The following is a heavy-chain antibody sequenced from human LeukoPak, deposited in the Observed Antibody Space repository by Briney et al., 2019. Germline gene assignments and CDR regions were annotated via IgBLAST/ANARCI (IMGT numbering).Heavy chain of an antibody. Sequence: GGSLRLSCVASGFTFSTNDMSWARQAPGKGLEWVSAISGSIGGTSYADSVKGRFTISRDNSRSTLYLQMNSLGAEDTAIYYCAKKRDPSAPVFDYWGQGTLVTVSS. V-gene: IGHV3-23*01. CDR1: GFTFSTND. J-gene: IGHJ4*02. CDR2: ISGSIGGT. CDR3: AKKRDPSAPVFDY. D-gene: IGHD5-24*01.